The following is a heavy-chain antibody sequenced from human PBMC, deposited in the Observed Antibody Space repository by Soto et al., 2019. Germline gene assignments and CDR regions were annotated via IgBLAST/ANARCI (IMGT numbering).Heavy chain of an antibody. D-gene: IGHD6-19*01. CDR2: IFDSGST. J-gene: IGHJ6*02. CDR1: CGSISDLVHS. CDR3: ARAVAGPTAVYYYGMDV. V-gene: IGHV4-30-4*02. Sequence: SETLSLTCTVSCGSISDLVHSRSCIRQPPGKGLEWIGHIFDSGSTYYNPSLKSRLTISVDTSKNQFSLKLSSVIAADTAVYYCARAVAGPTAVYYYGMDVWGQGTTVTVSS.